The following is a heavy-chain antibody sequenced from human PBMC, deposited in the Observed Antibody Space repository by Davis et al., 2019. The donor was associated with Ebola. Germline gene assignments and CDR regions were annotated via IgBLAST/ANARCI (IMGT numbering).Heavy chain of an antibody. CDR1: GYTFTSYY. J-gene: IGHJ3*02. Sequence: ASVKVSCKASGYTFTSYYMHWVRQAPGQGLEWMGIINPSGGSTSYAQKFQGRVTMTRDTSTSTVYMELSSLRSEDTAVYYCARVLGGIAAAGTGYLSGSYYGDAFDIWGQGTMVTVSS. CDR2: INPSGGST. CDR3: ARVLGGIAAAGTGYLSGSYYGDAFDI. D-gene: IGHD6-13*01. V-gene: IGHV1-46*01.